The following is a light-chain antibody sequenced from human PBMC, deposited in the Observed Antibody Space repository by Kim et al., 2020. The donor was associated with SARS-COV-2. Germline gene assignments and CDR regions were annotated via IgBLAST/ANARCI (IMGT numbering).Light chain of an antibody. Sequence: SYELTQPPSVSVSPGQTASITCSGDKLGDKYACWYKQKPGQSPVLVIYQDSKRPSGIPERSSGSNSGNTATLTISGTQAMDEADYYCQAWDSSTAVFGGG. J-gene: IGLJ2*01. CDR1: KLGDKY. CDR2: QDS. CDR3: QAWDSSTAV. V-gene: IGLV3-1*01.